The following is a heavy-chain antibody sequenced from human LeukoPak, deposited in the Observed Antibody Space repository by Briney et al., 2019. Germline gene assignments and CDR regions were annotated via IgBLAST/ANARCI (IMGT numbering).Heavy chain of an antibody. CDR1: GYTLSGYG. J-gene: IGHJ4*02. Sequence: ASVKVSCKASGYTLSGYGISWVRQAPGQGLEWVGWVTTYNGNRKYSEKFQGRVTMTTDTSTSTYYMEMRSLRSDDTAIYYCARDCSNGVCFPRDYWGQGTLVTVST. CDR2: VTTYNGNR. D-gene: IGHD2-8*01. CDR3: ARDCSNGVCFPRDY. V-gene: IGHV1-18*01.